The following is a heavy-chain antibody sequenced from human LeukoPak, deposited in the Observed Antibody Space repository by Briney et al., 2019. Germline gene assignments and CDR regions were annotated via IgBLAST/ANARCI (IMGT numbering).Heavy chain of an antibody. D-gene: IGHD3-10*01. Sequence: PGGSLRLSCAASGFTFSSHGMHWVRQAPGKGLEWVAFIRYDGSNKYYADSVKGRFTISRDNSKNTLYLQMNSLRAEDTAVYYCAKAGREVRGVIKLYYYGMDVWGQGTTVTVSS. CDR1: GFTFSSHG. V-gene: IGHV3-30*02. CDR3: AKAGREVRGVIKLYYYGMDV. CDR2: IRYDGSNK. J-gene: IGHJ6*02.